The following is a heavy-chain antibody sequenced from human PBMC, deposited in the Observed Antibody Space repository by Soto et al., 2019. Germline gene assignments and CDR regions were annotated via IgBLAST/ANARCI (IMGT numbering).Heavy chain of an antibody. CDR2: IYYSGST. Sequence: SETLSLTCTVSGGSINSYYWSWIWQPPGKGLEWIGYIYYSGSTNYNPSLKSRVTISVDTSKNQFSLKLSSVTAADTAVYYCARENLRSRMDVWGQGTTVTVSS. V-gene: IGHV4-59*01. D-gene: IGHD5-12*01. CDR1: GGSINSYY. J-gene: IGHJ6*02. CDR3: ARENLRSRMDV.